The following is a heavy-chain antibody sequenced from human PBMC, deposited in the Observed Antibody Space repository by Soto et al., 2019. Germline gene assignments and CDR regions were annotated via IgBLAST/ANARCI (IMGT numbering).Heavy chain of an antibody. CDR1: GGSFSGYY. Sequence: LSETLSLTCAVYGGSFSGYYWSWIRQPPGKGLEWIGEINHSGSTNYNPSLKSRVTISVDTSKNQFSLKLSSVTAADTAVYYCATRDYGGIFDPWGQGTLVTVSS. CDR2: INHSGST. CDR3: ATRDYGGIFDP. J-gene: IGHJ5*02. V-gene: IGHV4-34*01. D-gene: IGHD4-17*01.